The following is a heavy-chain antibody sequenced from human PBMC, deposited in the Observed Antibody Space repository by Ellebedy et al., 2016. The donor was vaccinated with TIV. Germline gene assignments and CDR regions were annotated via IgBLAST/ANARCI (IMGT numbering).Heavy chain of an antibody. CDR2: IWYDGSNK. CDR1: GFTFSSYG. V-gene: IGHV3-33*01. J-gene: IGHJ4*02. Sequence: GESLKISXAASGFTFSSYGMHWVRQAPGKGLEWVAVIWYDGSNKYYADSVKGRFTISRDNSKNTLYLQMNSLRAEDTAVYYCARDLGGATLDYWGQGTLVTVSS. CDR3: ARDLGGATLDY. D-gene: IGHD1-26*01.